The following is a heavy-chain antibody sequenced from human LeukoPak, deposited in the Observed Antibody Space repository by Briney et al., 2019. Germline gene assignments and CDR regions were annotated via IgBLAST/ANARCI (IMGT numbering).Heavy chain of an antibody. CDR1: GYTFTGYY. V-gene: IGHV1-2*06. CDR2: INPNSGGT. J-gene: IGHJ4*02. CDR3: AREPPLTGYYNRQYYFDY. D-gene: IGHD3-9*01. Sequence: ASVKVSCKASGYTFTGYYMHWVRQAPGQGLEWMGRINPNSGGTNYAQKFQGRVTMTRDTSISTAYMELSRLRSDDTAVYYCAREPPLTGYYNRQYYFDYWGQGTLVTVSS.